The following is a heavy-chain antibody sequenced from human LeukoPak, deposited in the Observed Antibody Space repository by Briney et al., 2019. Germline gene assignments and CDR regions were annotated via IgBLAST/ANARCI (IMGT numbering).Heavy chain of an antibody. V-gene: IGHV1-2*02. J-gene: IGHJ6*03. D-gene: IGHD6-19*01. CDR2: INPNSGGT. CDR1: GYTFTGYY. CDR3: ARDSGSGWNTYYFYYMDV. Sequence: ASVKVSCKASGYTFTGYYMHWVRQAPGQGLEWMGWINPNSGGTNYAQKFQGRVTMTRDTSISTVYMELRSLRSDDTAIYYCARDSGSGWNTYYFYYMDVWGKGTTVTVSS.